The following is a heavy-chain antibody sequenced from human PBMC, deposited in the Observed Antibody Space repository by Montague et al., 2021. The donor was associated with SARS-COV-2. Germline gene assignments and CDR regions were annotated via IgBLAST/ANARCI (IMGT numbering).Heavy chain of an antibody. CDR3: TRDYRSIVGDGLDI. D-gene: IGHD3-16*02. Sequence: SLRLSCAASGFTFGNYDMNWVRQAPGKGPEWVSYISTSAYTTSYAGSVKGRFTISRDNGKNSLYLQMNSLRVEDTAVYYCTRDYRSIVGDGLDIWGQGTQVTVSS. V-gene: IGHV3-48*03. CDR1: GFTFGNYD. CDR2: ISTSAYTT. J-gene: IGHJ3*02.